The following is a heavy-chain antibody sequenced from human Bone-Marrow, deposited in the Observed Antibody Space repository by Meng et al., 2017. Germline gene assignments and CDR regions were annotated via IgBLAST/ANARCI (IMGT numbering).Heavy chain of an antibody. V-gene: IGHV4-4*07. Sequence: SCAVSGVTFSSYYWSWIRQPAGKGLEWIGRIYTSGSTNYNPSLKSRVTMSVDTSKNQFSLKLSSVTAADTAVYYCARNSGGSYGAFYIWGQGTMVTVSS. CDR1: GVTFSSYY. D-gene: IGHD1-26*01. J-gene: IGHJ3*02. CDR2: IYTSGST. CDR3: ARNSGGSYGAFYI.